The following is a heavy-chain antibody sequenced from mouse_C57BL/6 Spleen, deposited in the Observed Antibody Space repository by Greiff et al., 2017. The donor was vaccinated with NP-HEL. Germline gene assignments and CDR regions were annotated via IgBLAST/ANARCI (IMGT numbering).Heavy chain of an antibody. V-gene: IGHV5-17*01. CDR2: ISSGSSTI. CDR3: ARSSYGYYAMDY. CDR1: GFTFSDYG. J-gene: IGHJ4*01. D-gene: IGHD1-1*01. Sequence: EVKVVESGGGLVKPGGSLKLSCAASGFTFSDYGMHWVRQAPEKGLEWVAYISSGSSTIYYADTVKGRFTISRDNAKNTLFLQMTSLRSEDTAMYYCARSSYGYYAMDYWGQGTSVTVSS.